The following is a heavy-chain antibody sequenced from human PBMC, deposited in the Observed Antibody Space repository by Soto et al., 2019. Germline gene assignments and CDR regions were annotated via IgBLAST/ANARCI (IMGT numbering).Heavy chain of an antibody. CDR2: LSGGGVST. CDR1: GFTFGGNA. V-gene: IGHV3-23*01. CDR3: AKSIGPDYGYSNWYFDL. D-gene: IGHD4-17*01. Sequence: EVQLLESGGGLVQPGGSLRLSCAASGFTFGGNAMSWVRQAPGKGLEWVSGLSGGGVSTYYAASVRGRFTISRDNWKNTLYLQMNRLRAEDTAVYYCAKSIGPDYGYSNWYFDLWGRGTLVTVSS. J-gene: IGHJ2*01.